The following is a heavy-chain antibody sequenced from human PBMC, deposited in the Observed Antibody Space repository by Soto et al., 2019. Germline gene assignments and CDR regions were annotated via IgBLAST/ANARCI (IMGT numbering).Heavy chain of an antibody. CDR1: GFTFSSYG. V-gene: IGHV3-33*01. J-gene: IGHJ6*02. Sequence: GGSLRLSCAASGFTFSSYGMHWVRQAPGKGLEWVAVIWYDGSNKYYADSVKGRFTISRDNSKNTLYLQMNSLRAEDTAVYYCARSGVVVAAYYYYYGMDVWGQGTTVTVSS. CDR3: ARSGVVVAAYYYYYGMDV. CDR2: IWYDGSNK. D-gene: IGHD2-15*01.